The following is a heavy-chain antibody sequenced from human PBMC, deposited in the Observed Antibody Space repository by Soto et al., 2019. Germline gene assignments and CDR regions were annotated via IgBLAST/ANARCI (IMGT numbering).Heavy chain of an antibody. CDR3: ARSVAVAPLDS. Sequence: QVQLAESGGGVVQPGRSLRLSCAASGFTLSSYSMHWVRQAPGKGLEWVALISYDGNKKFYEDSVKGRFNISRDTSKNSLYLLMNSLRLEDTAIYYCARSVAVAPLDSWGHGTLVTVSS. CDR2: ISYDGNKK. D-gene: IGHD6-19*01. J-gene: IGHJ5*01. V-gene: IGHV3-30*04. CDR1: GFTLSSYS.